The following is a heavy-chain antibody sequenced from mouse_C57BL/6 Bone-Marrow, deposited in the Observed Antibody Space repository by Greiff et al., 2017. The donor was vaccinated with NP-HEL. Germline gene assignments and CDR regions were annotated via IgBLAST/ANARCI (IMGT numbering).Heavy chain of an antibody. CDR2: IYPSRGNT. CDR3: ARFINWDYFDY. D-gene: IGHD4-1*02. J-gene: IGHJ2*01. V-gene: IGHV1-81*01. Sequence: QQRTGQGLEWVGAIYPSRGNTYYNEKFKGKATLTADKSSSPAYMELRSLTSEDSAVYFCARFINWDYFDYWGQGTTLTVSS.